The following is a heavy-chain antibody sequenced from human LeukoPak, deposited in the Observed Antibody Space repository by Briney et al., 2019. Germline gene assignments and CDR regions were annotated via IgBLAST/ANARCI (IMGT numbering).Heavy chain of an antibody. Sequence: PSETLSLTCAVYGGSFSGYYWSWIRQPPGKGLEWIGEINHSGSTNYNPSLKSRVTISVDTSKNQFSLKLSSVTAADTAVYYCARDSDIVAMEYNWFDPWGQGTLVTVSS. CDR1: GGSFSGYY. V-gene: IGHV4-34*01. CDR2: INHSGST. J-gene: IGHJ5*02. D-gene: IGHD5-12*01. CDR3: ARDSDIVAMEYNWFDP.